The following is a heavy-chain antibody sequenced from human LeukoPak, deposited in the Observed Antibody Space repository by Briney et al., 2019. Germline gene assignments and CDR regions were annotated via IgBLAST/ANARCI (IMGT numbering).Heavy chain of an antibody. CDR2: INPNSGYT. Sequence: ASVKVSCKASGYTFTGYYMQWVRQAPGQGPEWMGWINPNSGYTNYAQKFQGRVTMTGDKSISTAYMELSRLGSDDTAMHYCARDPSGDSSGYPFDYWGQGTLVTVSS. CDR1: GYTFTGYY. CDR3: ARDPSGDSSGYPFDY. J-gene: IGHJ4*02. D-gene: IGHD3-22*01. V-gene: IGHV1-2*02.